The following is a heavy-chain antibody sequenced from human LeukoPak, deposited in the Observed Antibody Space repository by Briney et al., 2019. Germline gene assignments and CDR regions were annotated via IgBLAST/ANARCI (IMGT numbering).Heavy chain of an antibody. V-gene: IGHV3-20*04. CDR3: ARGSSIAARGSLPDDY. CDR2: INWNGGST. J-gene: IGHJ4*02. CDR1: GFTFDDYG. Sequence: PGGSLRLSCAASGFTFDDYGMSWVRQAPGKGLEWVSGINWNGGSTGYADSVKGRFTISRDNAKNSLYLQMNSLRAEDTALYYCARGSSIAARGSLPDDYWGQGTLVTVSS. D-gene: IGHD6-6*01.